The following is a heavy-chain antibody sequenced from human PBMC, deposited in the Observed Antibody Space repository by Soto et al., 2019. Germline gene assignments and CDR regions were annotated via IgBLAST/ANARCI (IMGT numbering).Heavy chain of an antibody. CDR3: ARDLSTFYYGMDV. V-gene: IGHV3-33*01. Sequence: QVQLVESGGGVVQPGRSLRLSCAASGFTFSSYGMHWVRQAPGTGLEWVAVIWYDGSNKYYADSVKGRFTISRDNSKNTLYLQMNSLRAEDTAVYYCARDLSTFYYGMDVWGQGTTVTVSS. J-gene: IGHJ6*02. CDR2: IWYDGSNK. CDR1: GFTFSSYG.